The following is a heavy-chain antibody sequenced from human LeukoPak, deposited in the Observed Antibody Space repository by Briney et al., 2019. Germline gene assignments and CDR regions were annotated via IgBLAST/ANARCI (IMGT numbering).Heavy chain of an antibody. CDR1: GYRFTNYW. CDR2: IYPDDSDT. CDR3: AIGGDSTTSCYRCFDY. Sequence: PGASLQISCQGSGYRFTNYWIGWVRPLPGKGLECMGLIYPDDSDTRYSPSFYGQVTISADKSISTAYLQWSSLKASDTAMYYCAIGGDSTTSCYRCFDYWGQGTLVTVSS. D-gene: IGHD2-2*02. V-gene: IGHV5-51*01. J-gene: IGHJ4*02.